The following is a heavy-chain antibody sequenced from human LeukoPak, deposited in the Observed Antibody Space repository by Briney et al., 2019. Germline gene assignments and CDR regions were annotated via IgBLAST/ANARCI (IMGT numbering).Heavy chain of an antibody. CDR2: ISGSGGST. J-gene: IGHJ4*02. CDR1: GFTFSSYA. D-gene: IGHD3-22*01. CDR3: AKARITMIVVIPFDY. Sequence: GGSLRLSCAASGFTFSSYAMSWVRQAPGKGLEWVSAISGSGGSTYYADSVKGRFTISRDSSKNTLYLQMNSLRAEDTAVYYCAKARITMIVVIPFDYWGQGTLVTVSS. V-gene: IGHV3-23*01.